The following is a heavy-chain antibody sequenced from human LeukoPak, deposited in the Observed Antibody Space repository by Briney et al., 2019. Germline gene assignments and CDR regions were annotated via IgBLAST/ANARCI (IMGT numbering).Heavy chain of an antibody. D-gene: IGHD5-24*01. J-gene: IGHJ4*02. CDR1: GFTFSNYW. Sequence: GGSPRLSCAASGFTFSNYWMSWVRQAPGKGLEWVANIKEDGSDKYYVDSVKGRFTISRDNAKNSQYLQMNSLRAEDTAVYYCARDTGYNTFDYWGQGTLVTVPS. CDR2: IKEDGSDK. CDR3: ARDTGYNTFDY. V-gene: IGHV3-7*05.